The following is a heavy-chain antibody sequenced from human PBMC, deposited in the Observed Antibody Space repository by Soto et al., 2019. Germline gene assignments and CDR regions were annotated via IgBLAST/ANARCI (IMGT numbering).Heavy chain of an antibody. J-gene: IGHJ4*02. CDR2: ISYGGNDR. Sequence: QVQLVESGGGVVQPGRSLRLSCAASGFTLSTYAMHWVRQTPGKGPEWVAVISYGGNDRYNADSVKGRFTISRDNSKNTLYLQMDSLRPEDTAVYYCARPQAVAGLGGYFDYWGQGSLVTVSS. V-gene: IGHV3-30-3*01. D-gene: IGHD6-19*01. CDR1: GFTLSTYA. CDR3: ARPQAVAGLGGYFDY.